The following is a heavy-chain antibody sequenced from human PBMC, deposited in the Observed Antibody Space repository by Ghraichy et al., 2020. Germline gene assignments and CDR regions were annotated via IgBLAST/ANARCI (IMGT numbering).Heavy chain of an antibody. J-gene: IGHJ4*02. V-gene: IGHV3-23*01. CDR1: GFTFSSYA. D-gene: IGHD4-17*01. Sequence: SYAASGFTFSSYAMSWVRQAPGKGLEWVSAISGSGGSTYYADSVKGRFTISRDNSKNTLYLQMNSLRAEDTAVYYCAKDSGVTTDYWGQGTLVTVSS. CDR3: AKDSGVTTDY. CDR2: ISGSGGST.